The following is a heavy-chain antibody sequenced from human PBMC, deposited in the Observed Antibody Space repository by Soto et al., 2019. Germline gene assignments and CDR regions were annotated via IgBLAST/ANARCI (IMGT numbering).Heavy chain of an antibody. V-gene: IGHV4-59*01. D-gene: IGHD6-6*01. CDR3: ARGNQQLVLYYYYYMDV. J-gene: IGHJ6*03. CDR1: GGSISSYY. CDR2: IYYSRST. Sequence: SETLSLTCTVSGGSISSYYWSWIRQPPGKGLEWIGYIYYSRSTNYNPSLKSRVTISVDTSKNQFSLKLSSVTAADTAVYYCARGNQQLVLYYYYYMDVWGKGTTVTVSS.